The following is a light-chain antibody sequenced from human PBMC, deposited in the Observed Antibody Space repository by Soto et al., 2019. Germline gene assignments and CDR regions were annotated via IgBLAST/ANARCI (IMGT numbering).Light chain of an antibody. CDR3: AAWDDSLNGWV. CDR2: SNN. Sequence: QSVLTQPPSASGTPGQRVTISCSGSSSNIGSNAVNWYQHLPGTAPKLFIYSNNQRPSGVPDRFSGSKSVTSASLAISGLQSEDEADYYCAAWDDSLNGWVFGGGTKVTVL. V-gene: IGLV1-44*01. CDR1: SSNIGSNA. J-gene: IGLJ3*02.